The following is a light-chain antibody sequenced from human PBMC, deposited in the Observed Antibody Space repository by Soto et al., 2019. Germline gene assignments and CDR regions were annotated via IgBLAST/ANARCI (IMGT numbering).Light chain of an antibody. V-gene: IGKV1-5*03. CDR3: QQYDSYPLP. Sequence: DIQMTQSPSTLSASVGDRVTITCRASQSISSWLAWYQQKPGKAPKLLIYKASSLESGVQSRFIGSGSGTELTRTVSSLQPDDFATYYCQQYDSYPLPFGGGTKVEIK. CDR1: QSISSW. CDR2: KAS. J-gene: IGKJ4*02.